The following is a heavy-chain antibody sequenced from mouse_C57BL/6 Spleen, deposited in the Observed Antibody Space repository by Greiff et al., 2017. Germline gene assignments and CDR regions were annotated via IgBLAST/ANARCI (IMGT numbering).Heavy chain of an antibody. CDR1: GYTFTSYW. CDR2: IDPSDSYT. CDR3: AGGNYYFDY. V-gene: IGHV1-69*01. Sequence: QVQLQQSGAELVMPGASVKLSCKASGYTFTSYWMHWVKQRPGQGLEWIGEIDPSDSYTNYNQKFKGKSTLTVDKSSSTAYMQLSSLTSEDSAVYYCAGGNYYFDYWGQGTTLTVSS. J-gene: IGHJ2*01. D-gene: IGHD2-1*01.